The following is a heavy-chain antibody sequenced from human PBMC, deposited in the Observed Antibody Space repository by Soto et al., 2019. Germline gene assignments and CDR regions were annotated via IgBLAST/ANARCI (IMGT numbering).Heavy chain of an antibody. CDR1: GGTFSRYA. CDR2: IIPIFGTA. CDR3: ARDLGVAGLDFDY. D-gene: IGHD6-19*01. V-gene: IGHV1-69*13. J-gene: IGHJ4*02. Sequence: ASVKVSFKASGGTFSRYAISWVRQAPGQGLEWMGGIIPIFGTANYAQKFQGRVTITADESTSTAYMELSSLRSEDTAVYYCARDLGVAGLDFDYWGQGTLVTVSS.